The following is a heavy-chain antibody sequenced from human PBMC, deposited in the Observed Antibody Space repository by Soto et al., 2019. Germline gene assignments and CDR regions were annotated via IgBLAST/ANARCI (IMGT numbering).Heavy chain of an antibody. CDR2: ISAGGGNT. V-gene: IGHV3-23*01. CDR1: GFTFSTYA. D-gene: IGHD2-2*01. CDR3: VKHSEYQLLSWFDP. J-gene: IGHJ5*02. Sequence: LESGGGLAQPGGSLRLSFAASGFTFSTYAMIWVRQAPGKGLGWVSGISAGGGNTFYADSVRGRFTISRDNSKNTLDLQMSSLRAEDAALYFCVKHSEYQLLSWFDPWGQGTLVTVSS.